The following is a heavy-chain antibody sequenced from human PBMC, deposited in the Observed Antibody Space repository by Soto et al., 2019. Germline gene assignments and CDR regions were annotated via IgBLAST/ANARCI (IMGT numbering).Heavy chain of an antibody. CDR3: ARVSSGWYLGTDYYYYGMDV. D-gene: IGHD6-19*01. CDR1: GYGVSSNSAA. CDR2: TYYRSKWYN. V-gene: IGHV6-1*01. Sequence: SQTLSLPCAISGYGVSSNSAAWNWIRQSSSRGLEWLGRTYYRSKWYNDYAVSVKSRITLNPDTSKNRFSLQLNSVTPEDTAVYYCARVSSGWYLGTDYYYYGMDVWGQGTTVTV. J-gene: IGHJ6*02.